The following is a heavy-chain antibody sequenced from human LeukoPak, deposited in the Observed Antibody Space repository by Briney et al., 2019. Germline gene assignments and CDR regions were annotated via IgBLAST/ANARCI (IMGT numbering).Heavy chain of an antibody. J-gene: IGHJ3*02. V-gene: IGHV3-74*01. Sequence: PGGSLRLSCAASGVTLRRYWMHWVRQAPGKGLVWVSRIDPDGSTTTYPDSVKGRFTISRDNAKNTVYLQMNSLRAEDTAVYYCARGSHPVGYCSGGSCYSFRSDAFDIWGQGAMVTVSS. CDR1: GVTLRRYW. CDR3: ARGSHPVGYCSGGSCYSFRSDAFDI. D-gene: IGHD2-15*01. CDR2: IDPDGSTT.